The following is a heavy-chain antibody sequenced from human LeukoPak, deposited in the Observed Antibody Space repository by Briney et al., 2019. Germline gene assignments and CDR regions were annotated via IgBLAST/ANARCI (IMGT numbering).Heavy chain of an antibody. Sequence: ASVKVSCKVSGYHFTDYHVHWVRQAPGQGLEWVGWISTDSGDTTYAPKFQGRVAVTRDTSINTAYMELSRLTSDDAAVYYCAGLGSTVKGRIDPWGQGTPVTVSS. CDR1: GYHFTDYH. CDR3: AGLGSTVKGRIDP. CDR2: ISTDSGDT. D-gene: IGHD5/OR15-5a*01. V-gene: IGHV1-2*02. J-gene: IGHJ5*02.